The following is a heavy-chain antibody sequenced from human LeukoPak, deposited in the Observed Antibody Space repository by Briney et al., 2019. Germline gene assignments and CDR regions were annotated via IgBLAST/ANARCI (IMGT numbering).Heavy chain of an antibody. J-gene: IGHJ4*02. CDR1: GFTFDDYA. CDR3: AKGKSGWFSGADY. CDR2: VNWNSDRK. V-gene: IGHV3-9*01. D-gene: IGHD6-19*01. Sequence: GGSLRLSCAAPGFTFDDYAMHWVRQAPGKGLEWVSGVNWNSDRKGYAGSVKGRFTVSRDNARKYVFLQMNSLRVEDTAIYYCAKGKSGWFSGADYWGQGTLVTVSS.